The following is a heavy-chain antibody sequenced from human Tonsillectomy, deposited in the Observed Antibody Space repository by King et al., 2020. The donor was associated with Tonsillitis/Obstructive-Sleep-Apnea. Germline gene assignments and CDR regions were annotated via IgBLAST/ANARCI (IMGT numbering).Heavy chain of an antibody. D-gene: IGHD1-26*01. Sequence: VQLVESGGGLVQPGGSLRLSCAASTFTFSSYSMNWVRQAPGKGLEWVSYISSRSSSMYYADSVKGRFTISRDNAKNSLYLQMTSLRDEDTAVYYCAREGYSGYYFDYWGQGTLVTVSS. V-gene: IGHV3-48*02. J-gene: IGHJ4*02. CDR2: ISSRSSSM. CDR3: AREGYSGYYFDY. CDR1: TFTFSSYS.